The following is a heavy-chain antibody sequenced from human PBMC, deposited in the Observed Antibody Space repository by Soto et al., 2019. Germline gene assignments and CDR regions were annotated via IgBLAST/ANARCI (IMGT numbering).Heavy chain of an antibody. J-gene: IGHJ4*02. V-gene: IGHV3-74*01. D-gene: IGHD3-9*01. CDR1: GFTFSSYW. CDR2: INSDGSST. CDR3: ASLKYDIFTNHY. Sequence: GGSLRLSCAASGFTFSSYWMHWVRQAPGKGLVWVSRINSDGSSTSYADSVKGRFTISRDNAKNTLYLQMNSLRAEDMVVYDCASLKYDIFTNHYWGQGTLVTVSS.